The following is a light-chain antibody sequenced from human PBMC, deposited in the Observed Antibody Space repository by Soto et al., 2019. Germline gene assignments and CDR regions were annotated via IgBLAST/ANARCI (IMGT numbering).Light chain of an antibody. V-gene: IGKV1-5*03. CDR1: QSISSW. CDR3: QQYETFSGT. Sequence: DIQMTQSPSTLSASVGDRGTITYRASQSISSWLAWYQQKPGKAPKLLIYKASTLKSGVPSRFGGSGSGTKFTLTIASLQPDDFATYYCQQYETFSGTFGPGTKVDI. J-gene: IGKJ1*01. CDR2: KAS.